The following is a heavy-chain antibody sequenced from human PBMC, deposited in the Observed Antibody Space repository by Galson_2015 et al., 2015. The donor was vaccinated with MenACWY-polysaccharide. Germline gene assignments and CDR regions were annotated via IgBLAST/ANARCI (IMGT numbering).Heavy chain of an antibody. CDR3: TRDPRGTGRGNWFDP. CDR1: GFTFGDYA. Sequence: SLRLSCAASGFTFGDYAMSWFRQAPGKGLEWVGFIRSKAYGGTTEYAASVKGRFTISRDDSKSIAYLQMNSLKTEDTAVYYCTRDPRGTGRGNWFDPWGQGTLVTVSS. V-gene: IGHV3-49*03. J-gene: IGHJ5*02. D-gene: IGHD7-27*01. CDR2: IRSKAYGGTT.